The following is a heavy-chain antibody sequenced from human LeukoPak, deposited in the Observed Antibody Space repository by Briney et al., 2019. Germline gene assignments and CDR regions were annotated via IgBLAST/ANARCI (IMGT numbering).Heavy chain of an antibody. CDR3: AKVPYSDYGSGRPPFMDV. D-gene: IGHD3-10*01. Sequence: PGGSLRLSCAASGFTFSNYAMSWVRQAPGKGLEWVSTISNSGDNTYYADSVKGRFTISRDNSKNTLFLQMNSLRADDTALFYCAKVPYSDYGSGRPPFMDVWGRGTTVAVSS. CDR2: ISNSGDNT. J-gene: IGHJ6*02. CDR1: GFTFSNYA. V-gene: IGHV3-23*01.